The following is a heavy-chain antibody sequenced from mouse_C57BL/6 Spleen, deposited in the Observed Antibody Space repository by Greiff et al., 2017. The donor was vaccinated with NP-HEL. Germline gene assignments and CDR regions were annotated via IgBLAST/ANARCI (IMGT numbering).Heavy chain of an antibody. D-gene: IGHD1-1*01. CDR2: IDPTSGGT. CDR1: GYTFTSYW. V-gene: IGHV1-72*01. Sequence: VQLQQPGAELVKPGASVKLSCKASGYTFTSYWMHWVKQRPGRGLEWIGRIDPTSGGTKYNEKFKSKATLTVDKPSSTAYMQLSSLTSEDSAVYYCARYHYYGSSSFDVWGTGTTVTVSS. CDR3: ARYHYYGSSSFDV. J-gene: IGHJ1*03.